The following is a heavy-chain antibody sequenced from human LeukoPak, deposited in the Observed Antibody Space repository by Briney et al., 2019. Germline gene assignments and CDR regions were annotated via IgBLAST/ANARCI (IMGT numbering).Heavy chain of an antibody. CDR3: ARGSAYDSSGPSLY. CDR2: IIPVLGTT. J-gene: IGHJ4*02. D-gene: IGHD3-22*01. Sequence: GSSVKVSCKASGVSFSSYTLSWVRQAPGQGLEWVGRIIPVLGTTNYAQKFQGRVTITADKSTSTAYMELSSLRSEDTAVYYCARGSAYDSSGPSLYWGQGTLVTVSS. CDR1: GVSFSSYT. V-gene: IGHV1-69*08.